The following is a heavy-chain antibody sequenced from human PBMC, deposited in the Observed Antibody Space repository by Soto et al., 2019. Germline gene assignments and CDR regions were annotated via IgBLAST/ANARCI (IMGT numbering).Heavy chain of an antibody. CDR2: INHSGST. CDR1: GGSFSGYD. V-gene: IGHV4-34*01. CDR3: ARHISVDYFDY. J-gene: IGHJ4*02. Sequence: SETLSRTCAVYGGSFSGYDWSWIRQPPGKGLQWIGEINHSGSTNYNSSLKSRVTISVDTSKNQFSLKLRSVPAADTAVYYCARHISVDYFDYWGQGALVTVSS.